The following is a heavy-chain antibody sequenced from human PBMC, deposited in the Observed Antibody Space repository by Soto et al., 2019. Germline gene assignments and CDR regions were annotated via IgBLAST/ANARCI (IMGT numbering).Heavy chain of an antibody. D-gene: IGHD2-15*01. J-gene: IGHJ4*02. CDR1: GYTFADYY. CDR2: INPHSGGT. V-gene: IGHV1-2*02. Sequence: QVQLVQSGAEVKKPGDSVKVSCKASGYTFADYYMHWVRQAPGQGLEWMGWINPHSGGTNYAQKFQGRVTMTRNTSISTAYMELSSLRSEDTAVYYCARGQYCSGGSCYVYWGQGTLVTVSS. CDR3: ARGQYCSGGSCYVY.